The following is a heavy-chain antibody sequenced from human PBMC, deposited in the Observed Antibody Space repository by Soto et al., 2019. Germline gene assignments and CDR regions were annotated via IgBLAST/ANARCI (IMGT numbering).Heavy chain of an antibody. CDR2: IYYTGST. CDR1: GSSISPFY. Sequence: SETLSLTCTVSGSSISPFYWSWIRQPPGRGLEWIGYIYYTGSTKYNPSLKSRVTLSLGTSRNQLSLKLSSVTAADTAVYFCTGVGGYYGDYPNFDYWGPVTLVTASS. V-gene: IGHV4-59*01. CDR3: TGVGGYYGDYPNFDY. D-gene: IGHD4-17*01. J-gene: IGHJ4*02.